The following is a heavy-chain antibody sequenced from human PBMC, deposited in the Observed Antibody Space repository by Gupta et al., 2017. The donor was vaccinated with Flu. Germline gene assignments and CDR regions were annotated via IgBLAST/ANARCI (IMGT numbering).Heavy chain of an antibody. CDR2: ISASSGTI. Sequence: EVQLVESGGGLAQPRGSLRLSCVASGFTCSSYSMSWVRQAPGKGLEWVSYISASSGTIQYADSVKGRFTISRDNAKNSLYLQMSSLRADDTAVYYCARVGQSNYYYHAMDVWGQGTTVTVSS. V-gene: IGHV3-48*01. CDR1: GFTCSSYS. J-gene: IGHJ6*02. CDR3: ARVGQSNYYYHAMDV.